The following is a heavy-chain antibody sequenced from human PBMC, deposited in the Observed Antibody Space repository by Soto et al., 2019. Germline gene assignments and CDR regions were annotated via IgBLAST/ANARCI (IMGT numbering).Heavy chain of an antibody. V-gene: IGHV3-21*01. CDR3: ARDLWGLHWPVTSIDY. CDR2: ISSSSSYI. J-gene: IGHJ4*02. Sequence: SGFTFSSYSMNGGRQAPGKGLEWVSSISSSSSYIYYADSVKGRFTISRDNAKNSLYLQMNSLRAEDTAVYYCARDLWGLHWPVTSIDYWGQGTLVTVPQ. CDR1: GFTFSSYS. D-gene: IGHD4-17*01.